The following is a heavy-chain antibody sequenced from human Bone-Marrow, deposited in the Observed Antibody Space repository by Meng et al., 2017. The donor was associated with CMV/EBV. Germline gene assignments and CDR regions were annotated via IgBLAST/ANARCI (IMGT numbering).Heavy chain of an antibody. CDR3: ARDSDSSYSGGWFDP. Sequence: SVKVSCKASGGTFSSYAIGWVRQAPGQGLEWMGGIIPIFGTANYAQKFQGRVTITTDESTSTAYMELSSLRSEDTAVYYCARDSDSSYSGGWFDPWGQGTLVTVSS. D-gene: IGHD2-21*01. J-gene: IGHJ5*02. V-gene: IGHV1-69*05. CDR1: GGTFSSYA. CDR2: IIPIFGTA.